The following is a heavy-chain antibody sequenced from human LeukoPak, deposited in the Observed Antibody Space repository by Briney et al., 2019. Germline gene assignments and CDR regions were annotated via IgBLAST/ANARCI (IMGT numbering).Heavy chain of an antibody. CDR1: GGSISTNY. J-gene: IGHJ4*02. CDR3: ARSGCTSTSCYLGDY. V-gene: IGHV4-59*08. Sequence: SETLSLTCTVSGGSISTNYWSWIRQPPGKGLEWIGYIYYSGTTNYNYNPSLKSRVTISVDTSKSQFSLNLSSVTAADTAVYSCARSGCTSTSCYLGDYWGQGTLVTVSS. D-gene: IGHD2-2*01. CDR2: IYYSGTTNY.